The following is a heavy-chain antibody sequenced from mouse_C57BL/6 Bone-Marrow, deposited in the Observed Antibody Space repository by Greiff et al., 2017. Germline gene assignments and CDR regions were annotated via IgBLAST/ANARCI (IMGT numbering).Heavy chain of an antibody. CDR3: ARSLYGNPFDY. CDR2: INPSSGYT. Sequence: VQLQEPGAELARPGASVKMSCKASGYTFTSYTMHWVKQRPGQGLEWIGYINPSSGYTKYNQKFKDKATLTADKSSSTAYMQLSSLTSEDSAVYYCARSLYGNPFDYWGQGTTLTVSS. J-gene: IGHJ2*01. CDR1: GYTFTSYT. V-gene: IGHV1-4*01. D-gene: IGHD2-1*01.